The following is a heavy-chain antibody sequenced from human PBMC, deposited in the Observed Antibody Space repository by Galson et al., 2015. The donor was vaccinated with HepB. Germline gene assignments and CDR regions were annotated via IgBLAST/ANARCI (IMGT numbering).Heavy chain of an antibody. CDR3: AREALRYFDY. CDR1: GFIFSNYG. J-gene: IGHJ4*02. V-gene: IGHV3-30*03. Sequence: SLRLSCAASGFIFSNYGMHWVRQAPGKGLEWVALISYDGSNRNCADSVKGRFTISRDNSKNTLYLQMNSLRNEDTAVYYCAREALRYFDYWGQGTLVTVSS. CDR2: ISYDGSNR.